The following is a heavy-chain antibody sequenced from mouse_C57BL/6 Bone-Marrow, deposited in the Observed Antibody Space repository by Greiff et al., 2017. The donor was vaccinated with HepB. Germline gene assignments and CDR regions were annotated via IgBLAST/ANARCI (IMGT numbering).Heavy chain of an antibody. D-gene: IGHD3-2*02. CDR1: GFTFSSYG. V-gene: IGHV5-6*01. CDR3: ARRGTAQATWFAY. J-gene: IGHJ3*01. Sequence: EVHLVESGGDLVKPGGSLKLSCAASGFTFSSYGMSWVRQTPDKRLEWVATISSGGSYTYYPDSVKGRFTISRDNAKNTLYLQMSSLKSEDTAMYYCARRGTAQATWFAYWGQGTLVTVSA. CDR2: ISSGGSYT.